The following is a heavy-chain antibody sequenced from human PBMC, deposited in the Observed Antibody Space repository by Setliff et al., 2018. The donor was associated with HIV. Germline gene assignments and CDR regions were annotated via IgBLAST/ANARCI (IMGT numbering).Heavy chain of an antibody. Sequence: PSETLFLTCTVSGGSISRSSYYWAWIRQPPGKGLEWIGNIFYSGHTFYNPSLRSRVTISADTSKNQFSLKLSSVTAADTAVYYCARGVAAAGLWGQGTLVTVSS. CDR2: IFYSGHT. CDR1: GGSISRSSYY. CDR3: ARGVAAAGL. J-gene: IGHJ4*02. D-gene: IGHD6-13*01. V-gene: IGHV4-39*07.